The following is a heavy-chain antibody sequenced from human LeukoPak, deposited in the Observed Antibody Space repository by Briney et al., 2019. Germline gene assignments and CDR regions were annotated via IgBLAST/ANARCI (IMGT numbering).Heavy chain of an antibody. Sequence: ASVKVSCKVSGYTLTELSMHWVRQAPGKGLEWMGGFDPEDGETIYAQKFQGRVTITADESTSTAYMELSSLRSEDTAVYYCARRGVWGSYRFNYFDYWGQGTLVTVSS. D-gene: IGHD3-16*02. CDR1: GYTLTELS. V-gene: IGHV1-24*01. CDR2: FDPEDGET. J-gene: IGHJ4*02. CDR3: ARRGVWGSYRFNYFDY.